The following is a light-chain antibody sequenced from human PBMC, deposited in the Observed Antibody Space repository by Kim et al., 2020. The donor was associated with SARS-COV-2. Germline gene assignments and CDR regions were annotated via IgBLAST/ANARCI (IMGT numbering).Light chain of an antibody. CDR3: SSYTSSTTRV. CDR2: DVT. CDR1: SSDVGAYNY. V-gene: IGLV2-14*03. Sequence: QSALTQPASVSGSPGQSITISCTGTSSDVGAYNYVSWYQQHPGKAPKLVIYDVTNRPSGVSNRFSGSKSGNTASLTIAGLHCEDEADYYCSSYTSSTTRVFGGGTQLTVL. J-gene: IGLJ3*02.